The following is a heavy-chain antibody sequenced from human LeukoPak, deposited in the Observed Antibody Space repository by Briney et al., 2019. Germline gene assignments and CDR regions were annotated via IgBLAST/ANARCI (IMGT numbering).Heavy chain of an antibody. CDR3: AISSSWYMDY. CDR2: IYYSGST. CDR1: GGSISSSSYY. J-gene: IGHJ4*02. Sequence: PETLSLTCTVSGGSISSSSYYWGWIRQPPGKGLEWIGSIYYSGSTYYNPSLKSRVTISVDTSKNQFSLKLSSVTAADTAVYYCAISSSWYMDYWGQGTLVTVSS. V-gene: IGHV4-39*01. D-gene: IGHD6-13*01.